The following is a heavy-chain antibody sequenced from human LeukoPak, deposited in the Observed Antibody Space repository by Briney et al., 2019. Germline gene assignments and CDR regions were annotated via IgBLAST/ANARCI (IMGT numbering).Heavy chain of an antibody. CDR2: IFYSGTT. CDR3: ARASRYDYVWGSYRPPYFDY. Sequence: PSETLSLTCTVSGGSIRSYYWSWIRQPPGKGLEWVGYIFYSGTTDSSPTLKSRVTISVDTSKNQFSLKLSSVTAADTAVYYCARASRYDYVWGSYRPPYFDYWGQGTLVTVSS. D-gene: IGHD3-16*02. J-gene: IGHJ4*02. CDR1: GGSIRSYY. V-gene: IGHV4-59*12.